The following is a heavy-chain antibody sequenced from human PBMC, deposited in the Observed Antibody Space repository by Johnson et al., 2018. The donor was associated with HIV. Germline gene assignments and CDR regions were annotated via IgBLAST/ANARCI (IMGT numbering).Heavy chain of an antibody. Sequence: QVQLVESGGGLVQPGGSLRLSCAASGFTFSDCYMSWIRQAPGKGLAWVSYLSSRGSTVYYADSVKGRFTISWDNAKNSLYLQMNSLRAEDTAVYYCARDTGLLWFRDFPDAFDIWGQGTMVTVSS. CDR2: LSSRGSTV. CDR3: ARDTGLLWFRDFPDAFDI. V-gene: IGHV3-11*04. CDR1: GFTFSDCY. D-gene: IGHD3-10*01. J-gene: IGHJ3*02.